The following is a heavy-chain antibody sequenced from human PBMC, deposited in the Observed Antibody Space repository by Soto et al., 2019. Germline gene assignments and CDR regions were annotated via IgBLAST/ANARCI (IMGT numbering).Heavy chain of an antibody. CDR2: IIPIFGKA. CDR3: ARPTYYYDSSGYIRGWYFDL. J-gene: IGHJ2*01. V-gene: IGHV1-69*13. D-gene: IGHD3-22*01. Sequence: SVKVSCKASGGTFSSYAISWVRQAPGQGLEWMGGIIPIFGKANYEQKFQGRVTITADESTSTAYMELRSLRSEDTAVYYCARPTYYYDSSGYIRGWYFDLWGRGTLVTVSS. CDR1: GGTFSSYA.